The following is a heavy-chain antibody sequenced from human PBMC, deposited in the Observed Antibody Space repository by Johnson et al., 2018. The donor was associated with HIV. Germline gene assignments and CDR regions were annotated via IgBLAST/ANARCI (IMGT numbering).Heavy chain of an antibody. CDR2: ISYDGKST. V-gene: IGHV3-30*04. CDR3: ARIPGSGWDHDAFDI. D-gene: IGHD6-19*01. J-gene: IGHJ3*02. CDR1: GFTFRSYA. Sequence: QEKLVESGGGVVQPGRSLRLSCAASGFTFRSYAMHWVRQAPGKGLEWVAVISYDGKSTYYADSVKGRFTISRDNAKNSLYLQMNSLRAEDTAVYYCARIPGSGWDHDAFDIWGQGTMVTVSS.